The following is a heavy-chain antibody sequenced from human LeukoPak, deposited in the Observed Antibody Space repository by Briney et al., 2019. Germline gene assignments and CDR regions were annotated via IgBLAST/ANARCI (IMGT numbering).Heavy chain of an antibody. J-gene: IGHJ3*02. V-gene: IGHV4-39*01. Sequence: SETLSLTCTVSGGSISSSSYYWGWTRQPPGKGLEWIGSIYYSGSTYYNPSLKSRVTISVDTSKNQFSLKLSSVTAADTAVYYCARHAGSYWASAFDIWGQGTIVTVSS. CDR3: ARHAGSYWASAFDI. CDR1: GGSISSSSYY. D-gene: IGHD1-26*01. CDR2: IYYSGST.